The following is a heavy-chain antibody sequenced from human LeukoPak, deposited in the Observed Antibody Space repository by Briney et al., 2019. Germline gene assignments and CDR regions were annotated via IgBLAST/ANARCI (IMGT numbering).Heavy chain of an antibody. CDR1: GFTVSSNY. D-gene: IGHD3-22*01. CDR2: IKQDGSEK. J-gene: IGHJ3*02. V-gene: IGHV3-7*01. CDR3: ARDSPYYYDSSGYPQDAFDI. Sequence: PGGSLRLSCAASGFTVSSNYMSWVRQAPGKGLEWVANIKQDGSEKYYVDSVKGRFTISRDNAKNSLYLQMNSLRAEDTAVYYCARDSPYYYDSSGYPQDAFDIWGQGTMVTVSS.